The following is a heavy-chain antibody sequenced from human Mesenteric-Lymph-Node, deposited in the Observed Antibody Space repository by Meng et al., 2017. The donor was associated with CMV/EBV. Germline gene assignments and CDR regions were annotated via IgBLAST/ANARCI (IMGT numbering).Heavy chain of an antibody. V-gene: IGHV3-66*01. J-gene: IGHJ4*02. CDR2: IYSTGAT. Sequence: GGSLRLSCAASGFTVSNNYFYWVRQAPGQGLEWVSVIYSTGATHYADSVKGRFTISRDNSKNTVHLQMNSLRAEDTAVYYCAKDPEQLVGGDSFVDYWGQGTLVTVSS. CDR1: GFTVSNNY. D-gene: IGHD6-6*01. CDR3: AKDPEQLVGGDSFVDY.